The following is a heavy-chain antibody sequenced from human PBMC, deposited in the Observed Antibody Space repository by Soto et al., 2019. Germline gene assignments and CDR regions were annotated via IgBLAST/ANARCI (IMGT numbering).Heavy chain of an antibody. D-gene: IGHD2-15*01. CDR3: ARHDILGRVFDY. CDR1: GDSISSSSYS. V-gene: IGHV4-39*01. J-gene: IGHJ4*01. CDR2: IYYRGST. Sequence: SETLSLTFTVSGDSISSSSYSWGWIRQPPGKGLEWIGNIYYRGSTYSNPSLKSRVTICVDTSKNQFSLKLNSVPAADTAVYYCARHDILGRVFDYWGHGTLVTVSS.